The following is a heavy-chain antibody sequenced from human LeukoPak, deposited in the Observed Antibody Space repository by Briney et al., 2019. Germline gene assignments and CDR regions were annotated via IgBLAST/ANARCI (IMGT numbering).Heavy chain of an antibody. Sequence: PSETLSLTCTVSGDSISSSSYYWVCLRQPPGKGLEWSATIHYTGSTYYSPSLKSRVTISVDTSKNQFSLKLSSVTAADTAMYYCARYWGPYDNSGAYFDYWGQGTLVTVSS. CDR1: GDSISSSSYY. CDR2: IHYTGST. J-gene: IGHJ4*02. CDR3: ARYWGPYDNSGAYFDY. V-gene: IGHV4-39*01. D-gene: IGHD3-22*01.